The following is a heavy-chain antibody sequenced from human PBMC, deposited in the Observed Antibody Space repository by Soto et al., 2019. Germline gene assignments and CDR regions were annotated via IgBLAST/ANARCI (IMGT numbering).Heavy chain of an antibody. CDR2: ISYDGSNK. CDR1: EFTFSSYS. J-gene: IGHJ4*02. CDR3: VRGVNWNSLDY. V-gene: IGHV3-30-3*01. Sequence: PGGSLRLSCAASEFTFSSYSMHWVRQAPGKGLEWVAIISYDGSNKYYADSVKGRFTISRDNSKNTLYLQMHSLRVEDTAVYYCVRGVNWNSLDYWGQGTRVTVSS. D-gene: IGHD1-20*01.